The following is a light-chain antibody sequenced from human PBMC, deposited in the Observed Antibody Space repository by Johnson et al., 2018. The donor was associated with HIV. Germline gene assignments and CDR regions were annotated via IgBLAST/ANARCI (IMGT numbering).Light chain of an antibody. Sequence: QSVLTQPPSVSAAPGQKVTISCSGSSSNIGNNYVSWYQQLPGTAPKLLIYDNNKRPSGIPDRFSGSKSGTSATLGITGLQTGDEADYYGGTWDSSLSGVCGTGTKVTVL. CDR2: DNN. V-gene: IGLV1-51*01. CDR3: GTWDSSLSGV. CDR1: SSNIGNNY. J-gene: IGLJ1*01.